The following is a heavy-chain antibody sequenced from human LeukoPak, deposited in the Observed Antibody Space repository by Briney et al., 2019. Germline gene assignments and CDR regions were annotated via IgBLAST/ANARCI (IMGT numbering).Heavy chain of an antibody. D-gene: IGHD3-10*01. CDR3: ARGPSVIWFGELLSGQDWFDP. J-gene: IGHJ5*02. V-gene: IGHV3-48*01. CDR2: ISSSSSTI. CDR1: GFTFSSYS. Sequence: SGGSLRLSCAASGFTFSSYSMNWVRQAPGKGLEWVSYISSSSSTIYYADSVKGRFTISRDNAKNSLYLQMNSLRAEDTAVYYCARGPSVIWFGELLSGQDWFDPWGQGTLVTVSS.